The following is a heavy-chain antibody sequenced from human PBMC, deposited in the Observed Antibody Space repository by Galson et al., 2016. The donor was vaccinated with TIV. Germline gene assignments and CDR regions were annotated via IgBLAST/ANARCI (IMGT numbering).Heavy chain of an antibody. CDR2: ISGGGGNI. D-gene: IGHD6-19*01. Sequence: SLRLSRAASGFTFSSYAMTWVRQAPGKGLEWVTAISGGGGNIYYADSVKGRFTISRDNSKNTLYTQMNSLRAEDTAVYYCVKVPSSGFTYYYAMDVWGQGTTVTVSS. J-gene: IGHJ6*02. V-gene: IGHV3-23*01. CDR1: GFTFSSYA. CDR3: VKVPSSGFTYYYAMDV.